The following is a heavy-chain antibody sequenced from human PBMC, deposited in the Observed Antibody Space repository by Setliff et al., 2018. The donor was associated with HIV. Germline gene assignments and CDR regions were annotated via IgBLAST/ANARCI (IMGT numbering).Heavy chain of an antibody. CDR2: ISSSGST. J-gene: IGHJ4*02. D-gene: IGHD3-22*01. Sequence: SETLSLTCTVSRGSISSHYWSWIRQPPGKGLEWIGSISSSGSTTYHPSLRSRVTVSAATSKNPFSLKLTSVTSADTAVYFCARDPHYFDTSGHYSWFYFDYWGQGTLVTVSS. V-gene: IGHV4-59*11. CDR3: ARDPHYFDTSGHYSWFYFDY. CDR1: RGSISSHY.